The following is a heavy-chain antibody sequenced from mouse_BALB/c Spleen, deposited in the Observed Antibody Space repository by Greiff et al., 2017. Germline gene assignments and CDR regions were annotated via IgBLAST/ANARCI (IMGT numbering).Heavy chain of an antibody. V-gene: IGHV2-9-2*01. CDR2: IWTGGGT. Sequence: VKVVESGPGLVAPSQSLSITCPASGFSLTSYDISWIRQPPGKGLEWLGVIWTGGGTNYNSAFMSRLSISKDNSKSQVFLKMNSLQTDDTAIYYCVRRPDYWGQGTSVTVSS. CDR1: GFSLTSYD. J-gene: IGHJ4*01. CDR3: VRRPDY.